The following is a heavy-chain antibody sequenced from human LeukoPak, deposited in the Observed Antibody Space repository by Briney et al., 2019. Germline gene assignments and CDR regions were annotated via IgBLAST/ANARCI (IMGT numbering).Heavy chain of an antibody. CDR1: GGSISSGSYS. Sequence: PSETLSLTCTVSGGSISSGSYSWNWIRQPAGKGLEWIGRIYTSGSTNYNPSLKSRVTISVDKSKNQFSLKLSSVTVADTAVYYCARGRYYYGSESLNPVDFWGQGTLVTVSS. V-gene: IGHV4-61*02. CDR2: IYTSGST. J-gene: IGHJ4*02. CDR3: ARGRYYYGSESLNPVDF. D-gene: IGHD3-10*01.